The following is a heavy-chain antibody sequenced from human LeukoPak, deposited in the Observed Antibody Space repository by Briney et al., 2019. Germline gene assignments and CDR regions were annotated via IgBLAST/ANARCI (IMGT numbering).Heavy chain of an antibody. V-gene: IGHV1-69*06. Sequence: ASVTVSCKASGGTFSSYAISWVRQAPGQGLEWMGGIIPIFGTANYARKFQGRVTITADTSTSTAYMELRSLTSDDTAVYYCARGGLSLVPAAPFDYWGQGTLVTVSS. CDR1: GGTFSSYA. CDR2: IIPIFGTA. J-gene: IGHJ4*02. CDR3: ARGGLSLVPAAPFDY. D-gene: IGHD2-2*01.